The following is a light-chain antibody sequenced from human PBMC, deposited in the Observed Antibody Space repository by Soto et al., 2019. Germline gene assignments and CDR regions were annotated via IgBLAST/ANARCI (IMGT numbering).Light chain of an antibody. V-gene: IGKV3-11*01. CDR1: QSVSSY. Sequence: PGERATLSCRASQSVSSYLAWYQQKPGQAPRLLIYDASNRATGIPARFSGSGSGTDFTLTISSLEPEDFAVYYCQQRSNWPPLTFGGGTKVDIK. CDR2: DAS. J-gene: IGKJ4*01. CDR3: QQRSNWPPLT.